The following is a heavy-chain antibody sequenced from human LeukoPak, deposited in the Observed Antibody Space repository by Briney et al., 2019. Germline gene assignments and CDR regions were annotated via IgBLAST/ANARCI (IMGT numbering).Heavy chain of an antibody. CDR1: SDSISRGDYY. CDR3: ARGVYGNYVLDS. D-gene: IGHD4-17*01. J-gene: IGHJ4*02. Sequence: SQTLSLTCTVSSDSISRGDYYWTWIRQSPGKGLEWIGYIYNSGSAYYSPSLRSRLTISVDTSKNQFSLQLNSVTAAETAVYFCARGVYGNYVLDSWGQGTLVTVSS. CDR2: IYNSGSA. V-gene: IGHV4-30-4*08.